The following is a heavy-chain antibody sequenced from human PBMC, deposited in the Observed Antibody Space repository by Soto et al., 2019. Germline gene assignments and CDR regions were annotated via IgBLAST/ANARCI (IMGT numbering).Heavy chain of an antibody. CDR3: ARKGGAAGDIDY. CDR1: CGSIISSNW. V-gene: IGHV4-4*02. CDR2: IYHSGST. Sequence: SETLSLTCAFSCGSIISSNWWGWVRQPPGKGLEWIGEIYHSGSTNYNPSLKSRVTISVDKSRNQFSLKLSSVTAADTAVYYCARKGGAAGDIDYWGQGTLVTVS. D-gene: IGHD6-13*01. J-gene: IGHJ4*02.